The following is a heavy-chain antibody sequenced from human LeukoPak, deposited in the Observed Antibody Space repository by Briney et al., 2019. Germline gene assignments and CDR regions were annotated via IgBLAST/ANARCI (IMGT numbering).Heavy chain of an antibody. CDR1: GFTFSGYA. J-gene: IGHJ4*02. V-gene: IGHV3-48*04. CDR3: ARDDKWAFDY. Sequence: GGSLRLSCAASGFTFSGYAMNWFRQAPGKGLEWISYISSNTYTIYYGDSVKGRFTISRDNAKNSLYLQLNSLRAEDTAVYYCARDDKWAFDYWGQGTLVTVSS. D-gene: IGHD1-26*01. CDR2: ISSNTYTI.